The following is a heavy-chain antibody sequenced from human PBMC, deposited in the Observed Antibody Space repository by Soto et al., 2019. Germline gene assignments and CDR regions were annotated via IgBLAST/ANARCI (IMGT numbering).Heavy chain of an antibody. J-gene: IGHJ6*02. CDR3: ARGIQDWNYDYYGMDV. Sequence: ASVKVSCKASGYTFTSYAMHWVRQAPGQRLEWMGWINAGNGNTKYSQKFQGRVTITRDTSASTAYMELSSLRSEDTAVYYCARGIQDWNYDYYGMDVWGQGTTVTVSS. CDR2: INAGNGNT. V-gene: IGHV1-3*01. CDR1: GYTFTSYA. D-gene: IGHD1-1*01.